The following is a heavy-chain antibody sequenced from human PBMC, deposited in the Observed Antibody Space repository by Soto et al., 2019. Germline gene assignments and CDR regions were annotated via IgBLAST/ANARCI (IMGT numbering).Heavy chain of an antibody. V-gene: IGHV3-30*04. CDR2: ISYDGSLE. D-gene: IGHD6-13*01. CDR3: VRAAYASSWNWFDP. Sequence: SLRLSCAASGFNFRTYAMHWVRQAPGKGLEWVAVISYDGSLEYYGDSVKGRFTISRDNSKNTLYLQVSSLRGEDTAVYYCVRAAYASSWNWFDPRGQRTPVTVSS. CDR1: GFNFRTYA. J-gene: IGHJ5*02.